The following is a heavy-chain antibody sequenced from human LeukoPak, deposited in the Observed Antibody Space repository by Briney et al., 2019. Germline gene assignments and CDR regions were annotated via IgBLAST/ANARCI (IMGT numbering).Heavy chain of an antibody. Sequence: PSETLSLTCTVSGGSISSSSYYWGWIRQPPGKGLEWIGYIYYSGSTYYNPSLKSRVTISVDTSKNQFSLKLSSVTAADTAVYYCVTYCSSTSCYTDAFDIWGQGTMVTVSS. V-gene: IGHV4-30-4*08. CDR1: GGSISSSSYY. J-gene: IGHJ3*02. CDR2: IYYSGST. CDR3: VTYCSSTSCYTDAFDI. D-gene: IGHD2-2*02.